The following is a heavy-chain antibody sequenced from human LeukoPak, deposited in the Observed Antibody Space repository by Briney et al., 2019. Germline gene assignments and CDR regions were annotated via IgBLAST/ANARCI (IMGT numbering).Heavy chain of an antibody. V-gene: IGHV4-59*01. CDR2: IYYSGRT. J-gene: IGHJ6*02. Sequence: PSETLSLTCTVHGHSISSYYCSSIRQPPGKGLELHGYIYYSGRTNYKPSRKSRVTISVDTSKNQFSLKLNSVTAADTAVYYCAREKDGMDVWGQGTTVTVSS. CDR3: AREKDGMDV. CDR1: GHSISSYY.